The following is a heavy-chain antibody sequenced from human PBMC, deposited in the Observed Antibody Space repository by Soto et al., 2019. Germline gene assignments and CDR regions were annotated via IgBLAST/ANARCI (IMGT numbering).Heavy chain of an antibody. CDR1: GFSISSNY. CDR2: TFSGGNT. V-gene: IGHV3-53*02. D-gene: IGHD2-21*01. CDR3: ARKPPSAIQGWAFGMDV. J-gene: IGHJ6*02. Sequence: ELQLVETGGGLIQTGGSLRLSCAASGFSISSNYIAWARQPPGKGLEWVSTTFSGGNTEYAASVKGRFSISRDNYKNTLYLQMDNLRVEDTAVYYCARKPPSAIQGWAFGMDVWGQGTTVSVSS.